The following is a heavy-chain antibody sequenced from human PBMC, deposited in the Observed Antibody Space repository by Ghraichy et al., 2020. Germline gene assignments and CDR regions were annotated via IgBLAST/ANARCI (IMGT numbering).Heavy chain of an antibody. D-gene: IGHD7-27*01. CDR2: INHSGST. V-gene: IGHV4-34*01. CDR1: GGSFSGYY. CDR3: ARHPRNWGRSYYYGMDV. J-gene: IGHJ6*02. Sequence: SQTLSLTCAVYGGSFSGYYWSWIRQPPGKGLEWIGEINHSGSTNYNPSLKSRVTISVDTSKNQFSLKLSSVTAADTAVYYCARHPRNWGRSYYYGMDVWGQGTTVTVSS.